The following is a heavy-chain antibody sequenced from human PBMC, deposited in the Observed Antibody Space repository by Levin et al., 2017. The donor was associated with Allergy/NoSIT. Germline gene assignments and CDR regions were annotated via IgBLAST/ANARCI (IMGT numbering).Heavy chain of an antibody. CDR1: GDSVNTYY. Sequence: SETLSLTCTVSGDSVNTYYWSWIRQSPGKGLEYIGYIFYTGSTNYNPSLKSRATMSLDTSKNQFSLKLNSVTAADTGVYYCARVLFWQRPVRFGPWGQGTLVTVSS. CDR2: IFYTGST. J-gene: IGHJ5*02. D-gene: IGHD6-25*01. V-gene: IGHV4-59*02. CDR3: ARVLFWQRPVRFGP.